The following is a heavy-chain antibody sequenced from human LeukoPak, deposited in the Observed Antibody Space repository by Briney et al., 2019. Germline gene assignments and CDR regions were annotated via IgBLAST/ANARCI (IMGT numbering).Heavy chain of an antibody. D-gene: IGHD2-15*01. CDR2: IYYSGST. V-gene: IGHV4-39*01. Sequence: SETLSLTCTVSGGSISSSSYYWGWIRQPPGKGLGWIGSIYYSGSTYYNPSLKSRVTISVDTSKNQFSLKLSSVTAADTAVYYCARMWSSSILSPWGQGTLVTVSS. J-gene: IGHJ5*02. CDR3: ARMWSSSILSP. CDR1: GGSISSSSYY.